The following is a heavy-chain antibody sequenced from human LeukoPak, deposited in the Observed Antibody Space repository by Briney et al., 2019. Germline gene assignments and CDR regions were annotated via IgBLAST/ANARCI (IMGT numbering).Heavy chain of an antibody. Sequence: GESLKISCKGTGYSFSTYWIGWVRQMPGKGLEWMGIIYPGDSDTRYSPSCRGQVTISADKSINTAYLQWSSLKATDTAMYYCARVYNGVFDYWGQGTLVTVSS. CDR2: IYPGDSDT. CDR1: GYSFSTYW. CDR3: ARVYNGVFDY. V-gene: IGHV5-51*01. J-gene: IGHJ4*02. D-gene: IGHD5-24*01.